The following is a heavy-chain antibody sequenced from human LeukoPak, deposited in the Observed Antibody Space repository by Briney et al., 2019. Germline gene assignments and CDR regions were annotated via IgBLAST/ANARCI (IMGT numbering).Heavy chain of an antibody. CDR1: GGSVSGGSYS. J-gene: IGHJ4*02. V-gene: IGHV4-30-2*01. Sequence: PSETLSLTCAVSGGSVSGGSYSWSWIRQPPGKGLEWIGYIFPSGQTYYTPSLRGRVTISVDRAEHQFSLEVTSVTAADTAVYYCARVLTIFGVVNGGLDYWGQGTLVTVSS. CDR2: IFPSGQT. D-gene: IGHD3-3*01. CDR3: ARVLTIFGVVNGGLDY.